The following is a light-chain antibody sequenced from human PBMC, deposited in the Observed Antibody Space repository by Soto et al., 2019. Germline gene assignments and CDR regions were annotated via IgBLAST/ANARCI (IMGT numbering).Light chain of an antibody. CDR1: SSDVGGYNY. CDR2: EVS. J-gene: IGLJ1*01. V-gene: IGLV2-14*01. Sequence: QSALTQPASVSGSPGQSITISCTGTSSDVGGYNYVSWYQQHPGKAPQLMIYEVSNRPSGVYNRFSGSKSGNTASLTSSGLQSEDAADCYCSSYTSSSIDYDFGTGTKLTVL. CDR3: SSYTSSSIDYD.